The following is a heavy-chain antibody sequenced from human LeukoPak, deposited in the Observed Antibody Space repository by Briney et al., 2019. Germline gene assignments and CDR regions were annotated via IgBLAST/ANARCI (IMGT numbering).Heavy chain of an antibody. Sequence: GGSLRLSCAASGFTVSSFWMHWVRKAPGKGLVWVSHINSDGSITSYADSVKGRFTISRNNAKNTLYLQMNSLRAEDTAVYYCARDAVDTANAVWGQGTTVTVSS. CDR2: INSDGSIT. CDR1: GFTVSSFW. D-gene: IGHD5-18*01. CDR3: ARDAVDTANAV. V-gene: IGHV3-74*01. J-gene: IGHJ6*02.